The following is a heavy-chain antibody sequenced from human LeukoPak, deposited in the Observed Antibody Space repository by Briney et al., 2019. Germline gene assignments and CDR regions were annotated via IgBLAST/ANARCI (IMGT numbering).Heavy chain of an antibody. CDR1: GGSFSGYY. J-gene: IGHJ4*02. D-gene: IGHD1-26*01. CDR3: ARGYSGSYGRFDY. CDR2: THYSGST. V-gene: IGHV4-59*01. Sequence: SETLSLTCAVYGGSFSGYYWSWIRQPPGKGLEWIGYTHYSGSTSYNPSLKSRVTISVDTSKNQFSLKLTSVTAADTAVYYCARGYSGSYGRFDYWGQGTLVTVSS.